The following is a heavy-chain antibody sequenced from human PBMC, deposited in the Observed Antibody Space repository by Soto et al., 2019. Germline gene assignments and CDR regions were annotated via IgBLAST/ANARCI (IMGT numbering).Heavy chain of an antibody. CDR1: GGTFSSYA. CDR3: ASENDGASSGYYYGMDV. CDR2: IIPIFGTA. D-gene: IGHD1-1*01. J-gene: IGHJ6*02. V-gene: IGHV1-69*13. Sequence: GASVKVSCKASGGTFSSYAISWVRQAPGQGLEWMGGIIPIFGTANYAQKFQGRVTITADGSTSTAYMELSSLRSEDTAVYYCASENDGASSGYYYGMDVWGQGTTVTVSS.